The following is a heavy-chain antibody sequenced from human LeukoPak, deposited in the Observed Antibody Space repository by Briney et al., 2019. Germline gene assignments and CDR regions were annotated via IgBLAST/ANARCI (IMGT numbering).Heavy chain of an antibody. Sequence: GRSLRLSCAASGFTFSSYGMHWVRQAPGKGLEWVAVISYDGSNKYYADSVKGRFTISRDNSKNTLYLQMNSLRAEDTAVYYCAKAGCSGGSCYSDYWGQGTLVTVSS. CDR2: ISYDGSNK. CDR1: GFTFSSYG. V-gene: IGHV3-30*18. J-gene: IGHJ4*02. CDR3: AKAGCSGGSCYSDY. D-gene: IGHD2-15*01.